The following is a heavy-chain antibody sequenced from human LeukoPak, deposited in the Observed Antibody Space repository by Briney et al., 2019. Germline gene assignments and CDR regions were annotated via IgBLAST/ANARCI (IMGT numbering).Heavy chain of an antibody. J-gene: IGHJ4*02. CDR1: GFIFNNYA. CDR2: INGHDGST. D-gene: IGHD1-1*01. CDR3: AKDMAQSTYNSLDD. V-gene: IGHV3-23*01. Sequence: GGSLRLSCAASGFIFNNYAMTWVRQAPGKVLEWISSINGHDGSTYYADSVKGRFTISRDNSQNMLFLQMDSLRAGDTALYYCAKDMAQSTYNSLDDWGQGTLVTVSS.